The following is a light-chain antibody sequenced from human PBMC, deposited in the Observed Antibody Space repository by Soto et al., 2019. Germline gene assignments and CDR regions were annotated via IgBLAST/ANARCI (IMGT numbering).Light chain of an antibody. V-gene: IGLV1-40*01. J-gene: IGLJ2*01. CDR2: GNT. CDR1: SSNIGAGYD. Sequence: QSVLTQPPSVSGAPGQRVTISCTGSSSNIGAGYDVQWYQQLPGAAPRLLIFGNTNRPSGVPDRFSGSRSGTSASLAISGPQAEDGAYYSCQSYDISRGVSVVFGGGTKVTAL. CDR3: QSYDISRGVSVV.